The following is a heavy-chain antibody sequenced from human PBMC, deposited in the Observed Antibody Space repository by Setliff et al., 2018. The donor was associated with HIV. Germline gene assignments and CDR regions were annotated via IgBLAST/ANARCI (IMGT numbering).Heavy chain of an antibody. J-gene: IGHJ6*03. Sequence: ASVKVSCKASGYTFTSYYMHWVRQAPGQGLEWMGTINPSGGSTSYAQKFQGRVTMTRDTSTSTVYMELSSLRSEDTAVYYCARDCSSTSCPGSFNYYYYYYYMDVWGKGTAVTVSS. CDR1: GYTFTSYY. CDR2: INPSGGST. V-gene: IGHV1-46*03. CDR3: ARDCSSTSCPGSFNYYYYYYYMDV. D-gene: IGHD2-2*01.